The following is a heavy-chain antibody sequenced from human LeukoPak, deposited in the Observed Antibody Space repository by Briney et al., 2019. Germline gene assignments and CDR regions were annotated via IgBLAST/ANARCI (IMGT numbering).Heavy chain of an antibody. CDR3: ARWLVYDTSGDDY. Sequence: SQTLSLTCTVSGGSISSGGYYWSWIRQPPGKGLEWIGYIYHSGSTYYNPSLKSRVTISVDRSKNQFSLKLSSVTAADTAVYYCARWLVYDTSGDDYWGQGTLVTVSS. J-gene: IGHJ4*02. CDR2: IYHSGST. CDR1: GGSISSGGYY. V-gene: IGHV4-30-2*01. D-gene: IGHD3-22*01.